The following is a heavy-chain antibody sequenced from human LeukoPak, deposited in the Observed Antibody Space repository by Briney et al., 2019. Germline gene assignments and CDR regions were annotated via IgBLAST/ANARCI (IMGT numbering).Heavy chain of an antibody. CDR3: AREPSGGSSD. J-gene: IGHJ4*02. D-gene: IGHD3-16*01. V-gene: IGHV3-53*01. Sequence: GSLRLSCAASGFTFSSFWMSWVRQAPGKGLEWVSVIYSGGSTYYADSAKGRFTISRDNSKNTLYLQMNSLRAEDTAVYYCAREPSGGSSDWGQGTLVTVSS. CDR1: GFTFSSFW. CDR2: IYSGGST.